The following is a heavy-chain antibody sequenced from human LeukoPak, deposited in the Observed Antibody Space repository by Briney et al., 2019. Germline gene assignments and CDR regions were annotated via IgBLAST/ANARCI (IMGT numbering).Heavy chain of an antibody. D-gene: IGHD3-3*01. CDR2: IRPETGEP. CDR3: ATKGFWSGYYIR. V-gene: IGHV1-24*01. Sequence: ASVKVSCKISGFGLSVLSIHWMRQAPGKGVEWVGGIRPETGEPIYAQKFQGRVTVTEDTVTDTGYMELRSLRSEDTAVYYCATKGFWSGYYIRWGQGTLVTVSS. CDR1: GFGLSVLS. J-gene: IGHJ4*02.